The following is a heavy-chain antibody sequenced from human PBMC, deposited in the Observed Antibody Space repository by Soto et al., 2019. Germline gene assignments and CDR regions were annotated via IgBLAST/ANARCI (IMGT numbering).Heavy chain of an antibody. CDR2: ISCSGGST. J-gene: IGHJ4*02. D-gene: IGHD3-10*01. V-gene: IGHV3-23*01. CDR1: GFTFSSYA. Sequence: EVQLLESGGGLVQPGGSLRLSCAASGFTFSSYAMSWVRQAPGKGLEWVSAISCSGGSTYYADSVKGRFTISRDNSKNTLYLQMNGPRAEDTAVYYCAKDLVGVLWFGDFDYWGQGTLVTVSS. CDR3: AKDLVGVLWFGDFDY.